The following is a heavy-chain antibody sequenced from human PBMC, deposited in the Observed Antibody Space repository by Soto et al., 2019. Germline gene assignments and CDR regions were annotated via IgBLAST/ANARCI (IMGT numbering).Heavy chain of an antibody. CDR1: GVTFSSYA. V-gene: IGHV3-23*01. D-gene: IGHD2-8*02. J-gene: IGHJ4*02. CDR2: IRGSGGST. Sequence: AGGSLRLSCAGSGVTFSSYAMSWGRQAPGKGLGWVSAIRGSGGSTYYADSVKGRFTISRDNSKNTLYLQMNSLRAEDTAVYYCAKGPPLVGGWGQGTLVTVSS. CDR3: AKGPPLVGG.